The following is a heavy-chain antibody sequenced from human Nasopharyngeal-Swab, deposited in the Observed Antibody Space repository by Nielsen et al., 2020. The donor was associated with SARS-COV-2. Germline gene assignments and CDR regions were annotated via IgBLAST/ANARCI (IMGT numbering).Heavy chain of an antibody. Sequence: WIRQHPGKGLEWIGSIYHSGSTYYNPSLKSRVTISVDTSKNQFSLKLSSVTAADTAVYYCARDLGDYGDYALDPWGQGTLVTVSS. CDR2: IYHSGST. V-gene: IGHV4-38-2*02. D-gene: IGHD4-17*01. CDR3: ARDLGDYGDYALDP. J-gene: IGHJ5*02.